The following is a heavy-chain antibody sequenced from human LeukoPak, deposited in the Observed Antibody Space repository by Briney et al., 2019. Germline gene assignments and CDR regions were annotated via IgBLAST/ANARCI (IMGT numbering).Heavy chain of an antibody. CDR3: AKGRGVTTLCDY. J-gene: IGHJ4*02. Sequence: GGSLRLSCAASGFTVSSKYMSWVRQAPGKGLEWVSVIYSGGSTDYADSVKGRFTISRDNSKNTLYLQMNSLRAEDTAVYYCAKGRGVTTLCDYWGQGTLVTVSS. CDR2: IYSGGST. CDR1: GFTVSSKY. V-gene: IGHV3-53*01. D-gene: IGHD3-10*01.